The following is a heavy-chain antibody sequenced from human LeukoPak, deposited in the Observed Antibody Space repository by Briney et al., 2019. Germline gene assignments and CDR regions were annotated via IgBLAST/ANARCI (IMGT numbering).Heavy chain of an antibody. CDR3: AREEPAGATDY. D-gene: IGHD1-14*01. CDR1: GFTFSNYP. CDR2: ISENGGNT. J-gene: IGHJ4*02. V-gene: IGHV3-64*01. Sequence: GGSLRLSCAASGFTFSNYPMHWVRQAPGKGLESVSAISENGGNTYYANSVRGRFTISRDNSKNTLYLQMGSLRAEDMAVYYCAREEPAGATDYWGQGTLVTVPS.